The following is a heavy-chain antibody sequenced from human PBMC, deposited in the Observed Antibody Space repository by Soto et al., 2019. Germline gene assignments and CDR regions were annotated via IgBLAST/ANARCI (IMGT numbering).Heavy chain of an antibody. CDR1: GGTFSSYA. V-gene: IGHV1-69*13. D-gene: IGHD2-15*01. CDR2: IIPIFGTA. J-gene: IGHJ3*02. Sequence: SVKVSCKASGGTFSSYAISWVRQAPGQGLEWMGGIIPIFGTANYAQKFQGRVTITADESTSTAYMELSSLRSEDTAVYYCARVPNRGYCSGGSCYRSAFDIWGQGTMVTVSS. CDR3: ARVPNRGYCSGGSCYRSAFDI.